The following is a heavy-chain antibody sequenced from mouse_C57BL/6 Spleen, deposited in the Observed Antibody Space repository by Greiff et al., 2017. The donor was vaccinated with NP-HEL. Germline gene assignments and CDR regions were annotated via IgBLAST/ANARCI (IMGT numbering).Heavy chain of an antibody. D-gene: IGHD2-4*01. CDR2: IYPRSGNT. Sequence: QVQLKESGAELARPGASVKLSCKASGYTFTSYGISWVKQRTGQGLEWIREIYPRSGNTYYNEKFKGKATLTADKSSSTAYMELRSLTSEDSAVYFCARTDYDEGYYYAMDYWGQGTSVTVSS. V-gene: IGHV1-81*01. CDR3: ARTDYDEGYYYAMDY. CDR1: GYTFTSYG. J-gene: IGHJ4*01.